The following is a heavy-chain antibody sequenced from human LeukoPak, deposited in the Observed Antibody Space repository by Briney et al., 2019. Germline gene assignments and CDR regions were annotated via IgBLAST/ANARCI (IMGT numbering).Heavy chain of an antibody. CDR3: ARWGNYKVMDV. CDR2: TWYDGSTK. Sequence: PGGSLRFSCAASGFTFSSHGMHWVRQAPGKGLEWVAVTWYDGSTKYYADSVKGRFTISRDNSKNTLFLEMNSLRAEDTAVYYCARWGNYKVMDVWGQGTTVTVSS. J-gene: IGHJ6*02. CDR1: GFTFSSHG. V-gene: IGHV3-33*01. D-gene: IGHD1-7*01.